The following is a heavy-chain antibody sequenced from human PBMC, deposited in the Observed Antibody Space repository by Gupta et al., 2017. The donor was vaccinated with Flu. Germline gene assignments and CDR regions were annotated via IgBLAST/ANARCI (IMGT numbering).Heavy chain of an antibody. CDR2: FDSEDGET. V-gene: IGHV1-24*01. CDR3: STEGGGY. D-gene: IGHD1-26*01. Sequence: QVQLMQSGAEVKKPGASVKVSCKVSGYTLTKLSMHWVRQAPGKGLEWMGGFDSEDGETSYAQKFQGRVTMTEDTFTDTAYMELRSMRSEDTAVYYCSTEGGGYWGQGSLVTVSS. J-gene: IGHJ4*02. CDR1: GYTLTKLS.